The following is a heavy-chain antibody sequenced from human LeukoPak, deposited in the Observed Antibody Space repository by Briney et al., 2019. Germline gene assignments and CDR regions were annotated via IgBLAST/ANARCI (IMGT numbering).Heavy chain of an antibody. Sequence: PGGSLRLSCAASGFIFSSYWMHWVRHAPGKGLAWVSRINTDGSSTSYADSVKGRFTISRDNAKNTLYLQMISLRAEDTAVYYCARGGPQYSSGWSYFDFWGQGTLVTVSS. D-gene: IGHD6-19*01. CDR1: GFIFSSYW. V-gene: IGHV3-74*01. CDR2: INTDGSST. J-gene: IGHJ4*02. CDR3: ARGGPQYSSGWSYFDF.